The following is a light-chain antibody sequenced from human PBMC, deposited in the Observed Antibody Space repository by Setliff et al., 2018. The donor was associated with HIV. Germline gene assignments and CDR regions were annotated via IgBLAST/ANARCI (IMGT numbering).Light chain of an antibody. CDR3: TSYTVNNTPV. CDR2: DAT. Sequence: QSVLTQPASVIGSPGQSITISCNGTSSDIGGYNYVSWCQQHPDTVPKLIIYDATNRPSGISDRFSGSKSADAASLTISGLQTEDEADYYCTSYTVNNTPVFGTGTKVT. J-gene: IGLJ1*01. V-gene: IGLV2-14*03. CDR1: SSDIGGYNY.